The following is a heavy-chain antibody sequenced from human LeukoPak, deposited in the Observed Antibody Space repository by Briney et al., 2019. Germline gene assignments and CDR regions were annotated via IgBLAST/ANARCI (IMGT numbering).Heavy chain of an antibody. CDR3: ARVPYGGSSGS. D-gene: IGHD2-15*01. CDR1: GGSFSGYY. J-gene: IGHJ5*02. V-gene: IGHV4-34*01. CDR2: INHSGST. Sequence: SETLSLTCAVYGGSFSGYYWSWIRQPPGKGLEWIGEINHSGSTNYNPSLKSRVTISVDTSKNQFSLKLSSATAADTAVYYCARVPYGGSSGSWGQGTLVTVSS.